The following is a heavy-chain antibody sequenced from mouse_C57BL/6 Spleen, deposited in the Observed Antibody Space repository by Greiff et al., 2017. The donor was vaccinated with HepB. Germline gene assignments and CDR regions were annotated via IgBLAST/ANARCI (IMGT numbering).Heavy chain of an antibody. J-gene: IGHJ2*01. CDR1: GFTFSNYW. CDR3: TGAYYYGSDY. CDR2: IRLKSDNYAT. D-gene: IGHD1-1*01. V-gene: IGHV6-3*01. Sequence: EVKLMESGGGLVQPGGSMKLSCVASGFTFSNYWMNWVRQSPEKGLEWVAQIRLKSDNYATHYAESVKGRFTISRDDSKSSVYLQMNNLRAEDTGIYYCTGAYYYGSDYWGQGTTLTVSS.